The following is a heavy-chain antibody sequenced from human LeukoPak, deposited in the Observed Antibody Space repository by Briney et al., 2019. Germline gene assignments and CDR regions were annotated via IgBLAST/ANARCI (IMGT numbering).Heavy chain of an antibody. D-gene: IGHD1-26*01. CDR2: IKQDGSEK. CDR1: GFTFSNYW. J-gene: IGHJ4*02. V-gene: IGHV3-7*05. Sequence: GGSLRLSCAASGFTFSNYWMGWVRQAPGKGLERVANIKQDGSEKYYVDSVKGRFTISRDNAKKSLYLQMNSLRAEDTAVYYCARDKSVGATPFDYWGQGTLVAVSS. CDR3: ARDKSVGATPFDY.